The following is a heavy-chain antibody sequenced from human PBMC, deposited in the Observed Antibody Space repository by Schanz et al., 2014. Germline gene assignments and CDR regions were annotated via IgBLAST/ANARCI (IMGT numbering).Heavy chain of an antibody. J-gene: IGHJ3*01. CDR1: GLLFSYYY. CDR3: ARGREVVAKIFDV. CDR2: IGGSGDST. V-gene: IGHV3-23*04. Sequence: EVQLVESGGGLVRPGGSLRLSCAASGLLFSYYYMSGVRQAPGKGLEWVSGIGGSGDSTHYADSVKGRFIISRDNSKNSLYLQMNSLRAEDTGVYYCARGREVVAKIFDVWGQGTMXTVSS. D-gene: IGHD3-22*01.